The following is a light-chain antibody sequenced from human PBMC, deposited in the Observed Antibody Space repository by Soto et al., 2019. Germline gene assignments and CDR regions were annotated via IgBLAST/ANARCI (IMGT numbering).Light chain of an antibody. CDR1: QSISIW. J-gene: IGKJ1*01. V-gene: IGKV1-5*01. CDR2: DAS. Sequence: IQMTQSPSTLSASVGDRVSITCRASQSISIWLAWFQQKPGKAPKLLIYDASSLESGVPSRFSGSGSGTELTLTISSLQPDDFATYYCQQYNSFSTFGQGTKVDIK. CDR3: QQYNSFST.